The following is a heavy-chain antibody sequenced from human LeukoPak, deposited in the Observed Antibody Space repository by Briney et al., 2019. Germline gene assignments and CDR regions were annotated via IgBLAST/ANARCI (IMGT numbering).Heavy chain of an antibody. D-gene: IGHD5-12*01. J-gene: IGHJ5*02. V-gene: IGHV4-34*01. CDR3: ARGRVATMGWFDP. Sequence: SETLSLTCAVCGGSFSGHYWSWIRQPPGKGLEWIGEINHSGSTNYNPSLKGRVTISVDTSKNQFSLKLSSVTAADTAVYYCARGRVATMGWFDPWGQGTLVTVSS. CDR2: INHSGST. CDR1: GGSFSGHY.